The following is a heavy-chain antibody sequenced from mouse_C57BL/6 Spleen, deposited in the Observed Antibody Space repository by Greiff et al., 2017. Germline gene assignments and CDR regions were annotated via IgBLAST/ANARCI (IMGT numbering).Heavy chain of an antibody. CDR1: GYSFTGYY. V-gene: IGHV1-42*01. Sequence: EVQVVESGPELVKPGASVKISCKASGYSFTGYYMNWVKQSPEKSLEWIGEINPSTGGTTYNQKFKAKATLTVDKSSSTAYMQLKSLTSEDSAVYYCARSGWLQDYFDYWGQGTTLTVSS. CDR2: INPSTGGT. J-gene: IGHJ2*01. CDR3: ARSGWLQDYFDY. D-gene: IGHD2-3*01.